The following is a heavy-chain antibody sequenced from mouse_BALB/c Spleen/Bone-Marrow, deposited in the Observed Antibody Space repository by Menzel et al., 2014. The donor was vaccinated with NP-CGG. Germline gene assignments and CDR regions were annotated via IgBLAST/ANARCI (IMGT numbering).Heavy chain of an antibody. J-gene: IGHJ3*01. CDR1: GFNIKDTY. CDR2: IDPANGNT. D-gene: IGHD1-1*01. CDR3: AFYYYGSSPFAY. Sequence: VQLQQSGAEPVKPGASVKLSCTASGFNIKDTYMHWVKQRPEQGLEWIGRIDPANGNTKYDPKFQGKATITADTSSNTAYLQLSSLTSEDTAVYYCAFYYYGSSPFAYWGQGTLVTVSA. V-gene: IGHV14-3*02.